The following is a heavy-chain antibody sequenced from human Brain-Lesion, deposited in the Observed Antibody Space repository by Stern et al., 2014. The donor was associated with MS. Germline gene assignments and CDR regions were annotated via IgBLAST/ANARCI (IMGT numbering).Heavy chain of an antibody. V-gene: IGHV4-4*02. CDR1: GASISNTQW. Sequence: VQLVESGPGLVKPSGTLSLTCAVSGASISNTQWWTWVRQSPGKGLEWIGEIFQSGSAHYNPFLRSRVTISVDRSKNSFSLKLNSVTAADTAVYYCARDPRRGGLSGYYHGMDVWGQGTTVTVSS. D-gene: IGHD3-10*01. CDR3: ARDPRRGGLSGYYHGMDV. J-gene: IGHJ6*02. CDR2: IFQSGSA.